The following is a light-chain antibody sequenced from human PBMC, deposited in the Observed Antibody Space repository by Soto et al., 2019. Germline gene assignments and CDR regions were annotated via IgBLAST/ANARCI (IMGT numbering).Light chain of an antibody. V-gene: IGLV1-51*01. J-gene: IGLJ2*01. Sequence: QSVLTQPPSVSAAPGQKVTISCSGSSSNIGTNYVAWYQHLPGTAPTLLIYDNNKRPSGIPDRFSGSKSGTSATLGITGLQTGDEADYYCGTWDSSLSAGVFGGGTKLTVL. CDR2: DNN. CDR3: GTWDSSLSAGV. CDR1: SSNIGTNY.